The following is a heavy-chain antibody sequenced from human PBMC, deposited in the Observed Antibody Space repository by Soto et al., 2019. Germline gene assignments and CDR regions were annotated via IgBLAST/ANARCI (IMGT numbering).Heavy chain of an antibody. V-gene: IGHV1-69*01. CDR3: ANGLELRYMEWLFNY. J-gene: IGHJ4*02. CDR1: GGKFINYG. Sequence: QVQLVQSGTEVKKPGSSVKVSCKASGGKFINYGISWVRQAPGQGPEWMGGIIPMFATPNYAQKFQGRVTITADASTSTAYMELSGLRSEDTAVYYCANGLELRYMEWLFNYWGPGTQVIVSS. CDR2: IIPMFATP. D-gene: IGHD3-3*01.